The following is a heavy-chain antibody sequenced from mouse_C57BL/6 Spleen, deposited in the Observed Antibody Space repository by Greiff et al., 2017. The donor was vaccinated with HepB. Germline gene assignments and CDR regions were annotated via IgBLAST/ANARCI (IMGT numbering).Heavy chain of an antibody. CDR1: GYAFTNYL. V-gene: IGHV1-54*01. J-gene: IGHJ3*01. CDR2: INPGSGGT. Sequence: VQLQQSGAELVRPGTSVKVSCKASGYAFTNYLIEWVKQRPGQGLEWIGGINPGSGGTNYNEKFKGKATLTADKSSSTAYMQLSSLTSEDSAVYFCARGDYYGWFAYWGQGTLVTVSA. CDR3: ARGDYYGWFAY. D-gene: IGHD1-1*01.